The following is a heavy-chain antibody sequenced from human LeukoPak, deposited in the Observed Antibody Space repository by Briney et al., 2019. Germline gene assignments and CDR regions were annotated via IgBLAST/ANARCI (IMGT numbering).Heavy chain of an antibody. CDR2: ISAYNGNT. Sequence: ASVKVSCKASGYTFTSYGISWVRQAPGQGLEWMGWISAYNGNTNYAQKLQGRVTMTTDTSTSTAYMELRSLRSDDTAVYYCARDRIFGGNLGGDAFDIWGQGTMVTVSS. CDR3: ARDRIFGGNLGGDAFDI. V-gene: IGHV1-18*01. CDR1: GYTFTSYG. J-gene: IGHJ3*02. D-gene: IGHD4-23*01.